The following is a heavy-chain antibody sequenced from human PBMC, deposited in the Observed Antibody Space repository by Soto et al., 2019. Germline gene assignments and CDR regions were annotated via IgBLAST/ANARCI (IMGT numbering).Heavy chain of an antibody. D-gene: IGHD3-22*01. Sequence: PGGSLRLSCAASGFTFSSYWMSWVRQAPGKGLEWVANIKQDGSEKYYVDSVKGRFTISRDNAKNSLYLQMNSLRAEDTAVYYCARGLNYYDSSGYFYWGQGTLVTVSS. V-gene: IGHV3-7*03. CDR3: ARGLNYYDSSGYFY. J-gene: IGHJ4*02. CDR1: GFTFSSYW. CDR2: IKQDGSEK.